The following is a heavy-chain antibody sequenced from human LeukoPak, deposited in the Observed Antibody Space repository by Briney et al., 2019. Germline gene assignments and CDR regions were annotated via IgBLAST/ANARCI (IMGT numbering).Heavy chain of an antibody. V-gene: IGHV3-23*01. Sequence: GGSLRLACVVSGFTFDHYGLSWVRQAPGKGLEWVSSISGRGKTTDYADSVKGRFTVSRDNSKNTLYLQMSSLRVEDMAVYYCAKDRIVVSPPGNAGFDHWGQGLLVTVSS. CDR3: AKDRIVVSPPGNAGFDH. J-gene: IGHJ4*02. CDR1: GFTFDHYG. D-gene: IGHD2-15*01. CDR2: ISGRGKTT.